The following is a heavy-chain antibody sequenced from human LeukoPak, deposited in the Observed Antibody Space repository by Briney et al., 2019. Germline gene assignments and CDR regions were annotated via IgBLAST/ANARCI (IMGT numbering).Heavy chain of an antibody. CDR1: GLTFSSYS. D-gene: IGHD4-17*01. Sequence: PGGSLRLSCAASGLTFSSYSMNWVRQAPGKGLEWVSYISSSSSTIYYADSVKGRFTIYRDNAKNSLYLQMNSLRAEDTAVYYCAIDYGDNEVDYWGQGTLVTVSS. V-gene: IGHV3-48*01. CDR3: AIDYGDNEVDY. J-gene: IGHJ4*02. CDR2: ISSSSSTI.